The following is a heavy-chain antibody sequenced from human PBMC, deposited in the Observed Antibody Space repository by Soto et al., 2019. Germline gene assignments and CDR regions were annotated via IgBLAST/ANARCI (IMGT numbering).Heavy chain of an antibody. J-gene: IGHJ5*02. D-gene: IGHD6-6*01. CDR1: GFSLSTSGVG. V-gene: IGHV2-5*01. CDR2: IYWNDDK. Sequence: ESGPTLVNPTQTLTLTCTFSGFSLSTSGVGVGWIRQPPGKALEWLALIYWNDDKRYSPSLKSRLTITKDTSKNQVVLTMTNMDPVDTATYYCARIEYSSSGDWFDPWGQGTLVTVSS. CDR3: ARIEYSSSGDWFDP.